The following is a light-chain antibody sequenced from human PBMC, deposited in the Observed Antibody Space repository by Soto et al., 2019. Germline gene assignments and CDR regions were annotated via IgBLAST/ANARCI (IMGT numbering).Light chain of an antibody. V-gene: IGLV1-47*01. CDR2: RNN. CDR3: TALDDSLSGRV. Sequence: QSVLTQSPSASGTPGQRVTISCSGSSSNIGTNYVSWYQQLLGTAPKLLIYRNNQQPSGVPDRCSGSRSGTSASLAISGLRSEDEADYYCTALDDSLSGRVFGGGTQLTVL. CDR1: SSNIGTNY. J-gene: IGLJ3*02.